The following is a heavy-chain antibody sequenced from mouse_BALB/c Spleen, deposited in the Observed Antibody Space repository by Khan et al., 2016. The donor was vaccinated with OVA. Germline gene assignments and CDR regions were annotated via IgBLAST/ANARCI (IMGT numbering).Heavy chain of an antibody. Sequence: QVQLKESGAELARPGASVKMSCKTSGYTFTRYTMHWVKQRPGQGLEWIGYINPSSGFTIYNEKFKEKATLTADKSSSTAYIQLSSLTSEDDAVKYCARGGGYYRNDGWFAYWGQGTLVTVSA. V-gene: IGHV1-4*01. CDR2: INPSSGFT. CDR3: ARGGGYYRNDGWFAY. CDR1: GYTFTRYT. D-gene: IGHD2-14*01. J-gene: IGHJ3*01.